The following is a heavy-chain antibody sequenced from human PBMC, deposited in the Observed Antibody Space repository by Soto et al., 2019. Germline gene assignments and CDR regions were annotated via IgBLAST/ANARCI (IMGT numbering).Heavy chain of an antibody. CDR1: GFTFSTYG. D-gene: IGHD3-10*01. Sequence: GGSLRLSCAPSGFTFSTYGMHWVRQAPGKGLEWVAVIWYDGSNQYYADSVKGRFTISRDNSRNMLYLQMNSLRAEDTAVYYCARDLGAFNYGSAYFDYWGQGTPVTVS. V-gene: IGHV3-33*01. CDR3: ARDLGAFNYGSAYFDY. J-gene: IGHJ4*02. CDR2: IWYDGSNQ.